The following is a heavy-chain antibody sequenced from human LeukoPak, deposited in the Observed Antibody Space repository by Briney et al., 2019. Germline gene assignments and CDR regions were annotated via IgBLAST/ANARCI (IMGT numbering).Heavy chain of an antibody. Sequence: PGGSLRLSCAASGFTFSSYWMSWVRQAPGKGLEWVANIKQDGSEKYYVDSVKGRFTISRDNAKNSLYLQMNSLRAEDTAVYYCARTYYDILTAYNPYFDYWGQGILVTVSS. CDR2: IKQDGSEK. CDR3: ARTYYDILTAYNPYFDY. D-gene: IGHD3-9*01. V-gene: IGHV3-7*01. J-gene: IGHJ4*02. CDR1: GFTFSSYW.